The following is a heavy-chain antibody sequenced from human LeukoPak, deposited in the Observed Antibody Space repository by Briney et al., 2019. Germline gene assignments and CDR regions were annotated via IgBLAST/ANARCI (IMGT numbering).Heavy chain of an antibody. D-gene: IGHD5-18*01. J-gene: IGHJ6*02. V-gene: IGHV3-74*01. Sequence: PGGSLRLSCAASGFTFTTYWMHWFRQAPGKGLVWVSHINSDGSITSYADSVKGRFTISRDNAKNTLYLQMNSLRAEDTAVYYCARDAVDTANAVWGQGTTVTVSS. CDR3: ARDAVDTANAV. CDR2: INSDGSIT. CDR1: GFTFTTYW.